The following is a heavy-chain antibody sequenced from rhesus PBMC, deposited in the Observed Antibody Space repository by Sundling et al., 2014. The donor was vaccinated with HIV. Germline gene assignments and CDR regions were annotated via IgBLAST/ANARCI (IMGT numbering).Heavy chain of an antibody. D-gene: IGHD4-23*01. CDR2: IYSNRDRT. J-gene: IGHJ4*01. CDR1: GGSISGRYY. Sequence: QVQLRESGPGLVKPSETLSLTCAVSGGSISGRYYWNWIRQPPGKGLEWMGGIYSNRDRTDYNPSLKSRVTISKDTSKNHFSLKVRSLTAADTAVYYCARDVNTLTSYWGQGLLVTVSS. CDR3: ARDVNTLTSY. V-gene: IGHV4S13*01.